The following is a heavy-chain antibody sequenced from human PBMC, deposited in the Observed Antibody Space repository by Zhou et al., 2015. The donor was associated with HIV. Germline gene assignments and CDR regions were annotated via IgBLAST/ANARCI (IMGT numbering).Heavy chain of an antibody. D-gene: IGHD6-19*01. CDR1: GYPFTAYY. J-gene: IGHJ4*02. CDR2: INPNSGKT. CDR3: ARGRSSGWYEWAQ. V-gene: IGHV1-2*02. Sequence: QVQLVQSGAEVKKPGASVKVSCKASGYPFTAYYLHWVRQAPGQGLEWMGWINPNSGKTSYSQKFQGRVTMTRDTSITTAYMELISLRSDDTAVYFCARGRSSGWYEWAQWGQGTLITVSS.